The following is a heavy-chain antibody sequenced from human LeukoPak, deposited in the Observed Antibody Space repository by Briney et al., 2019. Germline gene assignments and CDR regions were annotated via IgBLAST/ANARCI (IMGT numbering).Heavy chain of an antibody. CDR1: GYTFTNYY. J-gene: IGHJ3*02. D-gene: IGHD6-19*01. Sequence: ASVKVSCKASGYTFTNYYIHWVRQAPGQGLEWMGIINPSGGSTSYAQKFQGRVTMTRDMSTSTVYMELSSLRSEDTAVYYCARGYSSGWSLPGAFDIWGQGTMVTVSS. CDR3: ARGYSSGWSLPGAFDI. CDR2: INPSGGST. V-gene: IGHV1-46*01.